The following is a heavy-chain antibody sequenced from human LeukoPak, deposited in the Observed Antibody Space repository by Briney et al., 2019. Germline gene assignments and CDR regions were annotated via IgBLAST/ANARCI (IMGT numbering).Heavy chain of an antibody. V-gene: IGHV4-59*01. D-gene: IGHD2-2*01. CDR3: ATEYCASSSCRFDS. CDR2: IYNSGGT. CDR1: GGSISNYY. Sequence: PSETLSLTCSVSGGSISNYYWSWIRQSPGKGPEWMGYIYNSGGTNYNPSLKSRVTISLDTSKKQFSLKLTSVTAADTAIYYCATEYCASSSCRFDSWGQGTLVTVSS. J-gene: IGHJ4*02.